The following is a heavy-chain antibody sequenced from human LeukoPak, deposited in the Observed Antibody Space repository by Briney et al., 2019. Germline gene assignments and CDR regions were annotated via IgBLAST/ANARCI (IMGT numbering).Heavy chain of an antibody. CDR3: ARSYGIVGAGTGFYFDS. Sequence: GGSLRLSCLASGFTFSDYYMDWVRQAPGKGLEWVGRIRNKANSYTTEYAASVKGRFTISRDDSQNLLFLQMNILKTEDTAVYYCARSYGIVGAGTGFYFDSWGQGSLVTVSS. D-gene: IGHD1-26*01. CDR1: GFTFSDYY. V-gene: IGHV3-72*01. CDR2: IRNKANSYTT. J-gene: IGHJ4*02.